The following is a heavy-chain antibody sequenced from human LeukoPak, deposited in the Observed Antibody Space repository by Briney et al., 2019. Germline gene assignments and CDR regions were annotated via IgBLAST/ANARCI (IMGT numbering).Heavy chain of an antibody. V-gene: IGHV3-30*02. CDR2: IRYDGSNK. D-gene: IGHD2-2*02. CDR1: GFTFSSYG. Sequence: GGSLSLSCAASGFTFSSYGMHWVRPAPGRGLEWVAFIRYDGSNKYYADSVKGRFTISRDNSKNTLYLQMNSLRAEDTAVYYCAKYAGRVPAAIPPDYWGQGTPVTVSS. J-gene: IGHJ4*02. CDR3: AKYAGRVPAAIPPDY.